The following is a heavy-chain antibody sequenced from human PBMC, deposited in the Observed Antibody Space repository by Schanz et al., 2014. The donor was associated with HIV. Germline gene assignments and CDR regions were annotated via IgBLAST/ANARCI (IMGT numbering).Heavy chain of an antibody. CDR2: IWYDGTND. D-gene: IGHD3-16*01. V-gene: IGHV3-33*01. CDR1: GFTFSSYA. J-gene: IGHJ4*02. CDR3: ARGNDFFGGVPDY. Sequence: QEQVVESGGRVVQPGRSLRLACAASGFTFSSYAMHWVRQAPGTGLEWVAVIWYDGTNDHYADSVKGRFTISRDNSKNTVYLEMNSLRAEDTAVYYCARGNDFFGGVPDYWGQGTLVSVSS.